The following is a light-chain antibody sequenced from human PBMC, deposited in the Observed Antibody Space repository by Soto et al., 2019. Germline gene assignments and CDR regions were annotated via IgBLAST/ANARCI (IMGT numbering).Light chain of an antibody. J-gene: IGLJ1*01. V-gene: IGLV2-23*02. CDR1: SSDVGIYNL. Sequence: QSALTQPASVSGSPGQPITISCTGTSSDVGIYNLVSWYQHFPGKAPKLMIYEVNKRPSGASNRFSGSKSGSTASLTISGLQADDEAGCYCCSYTRSGSFVFGTGTKVTVL. CDR3: CSYTRSGSFV. CDR2: EVN.